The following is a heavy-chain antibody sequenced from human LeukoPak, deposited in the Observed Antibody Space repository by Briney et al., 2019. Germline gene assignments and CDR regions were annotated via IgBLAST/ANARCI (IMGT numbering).Heavy chain of an antibody. D-gene: IGHD6-13*01. J-gene: IGHJ5*01. CDR1: GYTFTSYG. Sequence: ASVKVSCKASGYTFTSYGISWVRQAPGQGLEWMGWISAYNGNTNYAQKLQGRVTMTTDTSTSTAYMELRSLRSEDTAVYHCARNLGRSSWYIWFDFWGQGTLVTVSS. CDR2: ISAYNGNT. V-gene: IGHV1-18*01. CDR3: ARNLGRSSWYIWFDF.